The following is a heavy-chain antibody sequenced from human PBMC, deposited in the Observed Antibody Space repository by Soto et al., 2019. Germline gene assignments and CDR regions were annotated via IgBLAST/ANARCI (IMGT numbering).Heavy chain of an antibody. V-gene: IGHV1-18*01. D-gene: IGHD6-13*01. CDR3: ARASGIAAAGPQDY. CDR2: ISAYNGNT. CDR1: GYTFTSCG. J-gene: IGHJ4*02. Sequence: ASVKVSCKASGYTFTSCGISWVRQAPGQGLEWMGWISAYNGNTNYAQKLQGRVTMTTDTSTSTAYMELRSLRSDDTAVYYCARASGIAAAGPQDYWGQGTLVTVSS.